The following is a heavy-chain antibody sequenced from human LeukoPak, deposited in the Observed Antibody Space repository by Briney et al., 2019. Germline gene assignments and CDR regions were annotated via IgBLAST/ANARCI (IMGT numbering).Heavy chain of an antibody. CDR1: GFTFSSYA. V-gene: IGHV3-23*01. CDR3: AKGVAAAASAEYFQH. CDR2: ISGSGGST. Sequence: SGGSLRLSCAASGFTFSSYAMSWVRQAPGRRLEWVSAISGSGGSTYYADSVKGRFTISRDNSKNTLYLQMNSLRAEDTAVYYCAKGVAAAASAEYFQHWGQGTLVTVSS. J-gene: IGHJ1*01. D-gene: IGHD6-13*01.